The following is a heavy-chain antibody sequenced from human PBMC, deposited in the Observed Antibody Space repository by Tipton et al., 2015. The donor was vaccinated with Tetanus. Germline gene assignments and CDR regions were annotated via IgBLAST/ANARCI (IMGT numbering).Heavy chain of an antibody. D-gene: IGHD2-8*02. CDR3: ARDETGEYYYGMDV. J-gene: IGHJ6*02. CDR1: GFTFSSYG. Sequence: SLRLSCAASGFTFSSYGMHWVRQAPGKGLEWVAVIWYDGSNKYYADSVKGRFTISRDNSKNTLYLQMNSLRAEDTAVYYCARDETGEYYYGMDVWGQGTTVTVSS. CDR2: IWYDGSNK. V-gene: IGHV3-33*01.